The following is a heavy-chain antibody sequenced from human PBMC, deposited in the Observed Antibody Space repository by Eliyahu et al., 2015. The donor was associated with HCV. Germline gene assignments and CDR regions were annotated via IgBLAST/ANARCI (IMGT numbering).Heavy chain of an antibody. Sequence: EVKLVESGGGPVQSGASLRLACVGXGFNFXSYWMSWVRQAPGKGXQGVAEINDNGRXKXXADAVRGRFTISRDNAENSVFLQMNRLRVEDTAMYFCAKITQITYYDSSGASGTEYFQNWGQGVQVTVSS. V-gene: IGHV3-7*03. CDR2: INDNGRXK. CDR3: AKITQITYYDSSGASGTEYFQN. J-gene: IGHJ1*01. D-gene: IGHD3-22*01. CDR1: GFNFXSYW.